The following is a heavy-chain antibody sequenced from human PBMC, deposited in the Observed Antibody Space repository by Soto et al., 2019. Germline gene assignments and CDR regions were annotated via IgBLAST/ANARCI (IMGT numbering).Heavy chain of an antibody. CDR3: ARPTYYYDSSGYYYFEY. D-gene: IGHD3-22*01. CDR2: INHSGST. Sequence: LSLTCAVYGGSFSGYYWSWIRQPPGKGLEWIGEINHSGSTNYNPSLKSRVTISVDTSKNQFSLKLSSVTAADTAVYYCARPTYYYDSSGYYYFEYWGQGTLVTVSS. CDR1: GGSFSGYY. V-gene: IGHV4-34*01. J-gene: IGHJ4*02.